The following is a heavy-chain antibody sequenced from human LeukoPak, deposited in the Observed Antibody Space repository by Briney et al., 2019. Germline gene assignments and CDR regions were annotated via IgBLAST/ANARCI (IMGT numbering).Heavy chain of an antibody. CDR1: GYTFTSYY. J-gene: IGHJ5*02. Sequence: ASVKVSCKASGYTFTSYYMHWVRQAPGQGLEWMGIINPSGGSTSYAQKFQGRVTMTRNTSISTAYMELSSLRSEDTAVYYCARGWNTMIVVVITTDNWFDPWGQGTLITVSS. V-gene: IGHV1-46*01. CDR2: INPSGGST. CDR3: ARGWNTMIVVVITTDNWFDP. D-gene: IGHD3-22*01.